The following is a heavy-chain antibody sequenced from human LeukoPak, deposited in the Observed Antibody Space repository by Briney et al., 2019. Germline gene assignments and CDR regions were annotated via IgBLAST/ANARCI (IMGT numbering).Heavy chain of an antibody. J-gene: IGHJ6*02. V-gene: IGHV3-30-3*01. CDR1: GFTFSSYA. CDR3: ARSTGLDYYYYAMDV. CDR2: ISYDGSNK. Sequence: GGSLRLSCAASGFTFSSYAMHWVRQAPGKGLEWVAVISYDGSNKYYADSVKGRFTISRDNSKNTLYLQMNSRRAEDTAVYYCARSTGLDYYYYAMDVWGQGTTVTVSS. D-gene: IGHD1-1*01.